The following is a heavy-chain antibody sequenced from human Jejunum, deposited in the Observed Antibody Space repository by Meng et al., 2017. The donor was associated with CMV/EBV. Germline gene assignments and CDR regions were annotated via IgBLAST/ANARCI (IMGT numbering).Heavy chain of an antibody. CDR1: GGSISSNGYY. Sequence: GGSISSNGYYWGWFRQPPGKGLERIGSIYYAGSTYYNPSLKSRVTISSDTSKNEFSLNLKSMTAADTAVYYCARGSDWGTPSWFDPWGQGTLVTVSS. CDR2: IYYAGST. V-gene: IGHV4-39*07. CDR3: ARGSDWGTPSWFDP. D-gene: IGHD1/OR15-1a*01. J-gene: IGHJ5*02.